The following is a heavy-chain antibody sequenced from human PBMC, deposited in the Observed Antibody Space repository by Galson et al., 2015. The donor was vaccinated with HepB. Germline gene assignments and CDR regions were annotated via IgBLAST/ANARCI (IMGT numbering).Heavy chain of an antibody. CDR2: ISNGRGSTI. J-gene: IGHJ4*02. CDR3: ASEQIVGADY. Sequence: SLRLSCAASGFTFSNAWMSWVRQAPGKGLEWISYISNGRGSTIYYADSVKGRFTISRDNAKNSLYLQMNSLTAEDTAIYYCASEQIVGADYWGQGTLVTVSS. CDR1: GFTFSNAW. V-gene: IGHV3-11*04. D-gene: IGHD1-26*01.